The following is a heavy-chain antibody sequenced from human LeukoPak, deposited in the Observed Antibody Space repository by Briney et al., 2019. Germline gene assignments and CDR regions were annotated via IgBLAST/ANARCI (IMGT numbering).Heavy chain of an antibody. Sequence: GGSLRLSCAASGFAFSNFAMSWVRQAPGMGLEWVSAMSGSGYYTYYVESVKGRFTISRDNSKNTLYLHMNSLRADDTAVYYCAKMKGLGLYDYCMDVWGRGTTVTVSS. D-gene: IGHD6-19*01. V-gene: IGHV3-23*01. CDR2: MSGSGYYT. CDR1: GFAFSNFA. J-gene: IGHJ6*03. CDR3: AKMKGLGLYDYCMDV.